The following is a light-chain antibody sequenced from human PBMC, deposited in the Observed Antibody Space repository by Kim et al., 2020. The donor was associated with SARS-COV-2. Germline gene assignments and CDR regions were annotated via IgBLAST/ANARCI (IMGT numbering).Light chain of an antibody. CDR1: QSVSSRH. V-gene: IGKV3-20*01. CDR2: AAS. CDR3: HQYGGSPQS. Sequence: EIVLTQSPGTLSLSPGERATLSCRASQSVSSRHLAWYQQKRGQPPRLLIYAASSRATGIPDRFSGSGSGTDFTLTINRLEPEDFAVYHCHQYGGSPQSFGQGTKLEI. J-gene: IGKJ2*01.